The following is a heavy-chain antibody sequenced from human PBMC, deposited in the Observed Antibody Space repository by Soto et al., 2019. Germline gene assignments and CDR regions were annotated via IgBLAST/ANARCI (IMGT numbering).Heavy chain of an antibody. CDR1: GFTFSSFA. CDR3: AKAGIASAPVLES. J-gene: IGHJ5*02. D-gene: IGHD6-13*01. CDR2: ISDGPVGA. Sequence: EVQLLESGGGLIQPGGSLRLSCAASGFTFSSFAMTWVRQAPGKGLQWISSISDGPVGAYYSESVKGRFTISRANSKNTLSLQMDSLRPDDTALYYCAKAGIASAPVLESWGQGTLVTVSS. V-gene: IGHV3-23*01.